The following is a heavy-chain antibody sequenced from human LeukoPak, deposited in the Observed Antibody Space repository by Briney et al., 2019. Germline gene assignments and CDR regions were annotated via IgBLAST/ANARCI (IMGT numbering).Heavy chain of an antibody. CDR3: AKDTGYSSGWYDY. CDR2: ISGSGGST. Sequence: GESLRLSCAASGFTFSSYAMSWVRQAPGKGLEWVSAISGSGGSTYYADSVKGRFTISRDNSKNTLYLQMNSLRAEDTAVYYCAKDTGYSSGWYDYWGQGTLVTVSS. D-gene: IGHD6-19*01. V-gene: IGHV3-23*01. J-gene: IGHJ4*02. CDR1: GFTFSSYA.